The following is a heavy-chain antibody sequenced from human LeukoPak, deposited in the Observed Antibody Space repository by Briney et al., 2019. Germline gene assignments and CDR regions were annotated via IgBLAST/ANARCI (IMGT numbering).Heavy chain of an antibody. CDR2: ISYDGSNK. V-gene: IGHV3-30*03. D-gene: IGHD2-21*01. J-gene: IGHJ3*02. CDR3: ARIGAFDI. Sequence: PGGSLRLSCAASGFTFSSYGMHWVRQAPGKGLEWVAVISYDGSNKYYADSVKGRFTISRDNSKNTVYLQMNSLRAEDTAVYYCARIGAFDIWGRGTMVTVSS. CDR1: GFTFSSYG.